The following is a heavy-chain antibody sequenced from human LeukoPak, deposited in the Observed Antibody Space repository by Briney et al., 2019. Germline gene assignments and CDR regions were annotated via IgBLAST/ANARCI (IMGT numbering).Heavy chain of an antibody. J-gene: IGHJ4*02. V-gene: IGHV3-23*01. CDR1: DFSFITYA. CDR3: ARDSSMLRGPLVIYYFDF. Sequence: PGGSLRLSCAGSDFSFITYAMSWVRQAPGKGLEWVSTITGRGDATYYADSMKGRFTISRDNSKNTLYLQMNSLRADDTAVYYCARDSSMLRGPLVIYYFDFWGRGTLVTVSS. D-gene: IGHD3-10*01. CDR2: ITGRGDAT.